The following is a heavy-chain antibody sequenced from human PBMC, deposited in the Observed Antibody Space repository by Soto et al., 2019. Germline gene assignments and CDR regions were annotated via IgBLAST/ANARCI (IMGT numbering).Heavy chain of an antibody. CDR2: ISWNSVSI. V-gene: IGHV3-9*01. CDR3: AKDMRGRVAGLFDY. J-gene: IGHJ4*02. Sequence: EVQLVESGGGLVQPGRSLRLSCAASGFTFDDHAMHWVRQVPGKGLEWVSGISWNSVSIGYADSVRGRFTISRDNAKNSLFLQMNSLRAEDTALYYFAKDMRGRVAGLFDYWGQGTVVTVSS. CDR1: GFTFDDHA. D-gene: IGHD2-15*01.